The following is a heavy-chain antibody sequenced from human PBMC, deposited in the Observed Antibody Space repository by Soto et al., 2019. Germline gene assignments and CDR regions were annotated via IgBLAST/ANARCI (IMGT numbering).Heavy chain of an antibody. D-gene: IGHD3-3*01. CDR3: AKSPGPRCWSGYYRDY. CDR2: ISGSGGSP. V-gene: IGHV3-23*01. Sequence: PGGSLRLSCAASGFTFSSYAMSWVRQAPGKGLEWVSAISGSGGSPYYADSVKGRFTISRDNSKNALYLQMNSLRAEDTAVYFCAKSPGPRCWSGYYRDYWGQGTLVTAPQ. CDR1: GFTFSSYA. J-gene: IGHJ4*02.